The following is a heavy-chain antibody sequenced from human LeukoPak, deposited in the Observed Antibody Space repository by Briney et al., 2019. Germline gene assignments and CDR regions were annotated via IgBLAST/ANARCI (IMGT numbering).Heavy chain of an antibody. CDR3: ARESGNGYSSGWYPYYYYGMDV. D-gene: IGHD6-19*01. CDR1: GFPFSNYW. CDR2: INQGGSGK. Sequence: PGGSLRLSCAASGFPFSNYWMTWVRQAPGKGLEWVANINQGGSGKYYVDSVKGRFTISRDNAKNSLYLQINSLRAEDTAVYYCARESGNGYSSGWYPYYYYGMDVWGQGTTVTVSS. J-gene: IGHJ6*02. V-gene: IGHV3-7*03.